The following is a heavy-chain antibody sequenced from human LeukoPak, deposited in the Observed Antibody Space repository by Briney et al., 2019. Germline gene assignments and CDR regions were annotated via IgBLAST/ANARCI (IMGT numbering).Heavy chain of an antibody. J-gene: IGHJ6*02. Sequence: PGGSLRLSCAASGFTFSGYWMSWIRQPPGKGLEWIGEINHSGSTNYNPSLKSRVTISVDTSKNQFSLKLSSVTAADTAVYYCARRTRGYSYGPYYYGMDVWGQGTTVTVSS. CDR2: INHSGST. CDR1: GFTFSGYW. CDR3: ARRTRGYSYGPYYYGMDV. V-gene: IGHV4-34*01. D-gene: IGHD5-18*01.